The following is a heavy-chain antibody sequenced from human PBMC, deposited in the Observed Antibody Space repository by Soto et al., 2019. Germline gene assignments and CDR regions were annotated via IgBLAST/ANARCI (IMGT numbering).Heavy chain of an antibody. CDR2: IYDRGST. D-gene: IGHD4-17*01. Sequence: QVQLQESGPGLVKPSETLSLTCTVSGGSISGGVYYWGWIRQPQGKGLEWTGYIYDRGSTYYNPSIKSRFTLSVDTSKNQFSLRLSSVTAADTAVYYCAREIIPLTTDWYFDLWGRGTLVTVSS. CDR1: GGSISGGVYY. J-gene: IGHJ2*01. V-gene: IGHV4-30-4*01. CDR3: AREIIPLTTDWYFDL.